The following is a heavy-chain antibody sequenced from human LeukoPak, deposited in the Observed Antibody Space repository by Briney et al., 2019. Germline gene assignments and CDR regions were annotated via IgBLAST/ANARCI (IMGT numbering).Heavy chain of an antibody. D-gene: IGHD2-21*01. V-gene: IGHV3-23*01. CDR3: AKAPVTTCRGAYCYPFDY. J-gene: IGHJ4*02. Sequence: GGSLRLSCAASGFTFSSYAMSWVRQAPGKGLEWVSAISGSGGSTYHADSVKGRFTISRDSSKNTLFLQMNRLRPEDAAVYYCAKAPVTTCRGAYCYPFDYWGQGTLVTVPS. CDR1: GFTFSSYA. CDR2: ISGSGGST.